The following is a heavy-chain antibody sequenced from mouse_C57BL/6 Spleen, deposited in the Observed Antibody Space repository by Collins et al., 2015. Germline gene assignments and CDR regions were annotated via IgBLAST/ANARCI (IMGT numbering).Heavy chain of an antibody. D-gene: IGHD4-1*01. V-gene: IGHV1-9*01. Sequence: QVQLQQSGAELTKPGASVKISCKATGYTFSSDWIEWVKQRPGHGLEWIGEIFPGSGTTNFNEKLKGKATFTADTSSNTAYMQLSSLTSEDSAVYYCARNWDWRFAYWGQGTLVTVSA. CDR2: IFPGSGTT. CDR1: GYTFSSDW. CDR3: ARNWDWRFAY. J-gene: IGHJ3*01.